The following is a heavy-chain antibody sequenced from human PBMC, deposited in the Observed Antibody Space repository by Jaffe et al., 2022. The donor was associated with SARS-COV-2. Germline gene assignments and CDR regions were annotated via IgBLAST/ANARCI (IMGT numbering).Heavy chain of an antibody. Sequence: QVQLQESGPGLVKPSETLSLICTVSGGSVSSDSYYWSWIRQPPGKGLEWIGYIYYSGTTNYNPSLKSRVTISVDTSKNQFSLKLSSVTAADTAVYYCASQGRAAYWYFDLWGRGTLVTVSS. CDR1: GGSVSSDSYY. J-gene: IGHJ2*01. CDR2: IYYSGTT. CDR3: ASQGRAAYWYFDL. V-gene: IGHV4-61*01.